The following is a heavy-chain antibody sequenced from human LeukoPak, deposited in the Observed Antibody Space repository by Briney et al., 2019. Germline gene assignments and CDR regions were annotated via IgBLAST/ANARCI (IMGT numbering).Heavy chain of an antibody. CDR3: ARAPGYSSGWYPGTMYFDY. V-gene: IGHV1-69*13. Sequence: SVKVSCKASGVTFSSYAISWVRQAPGQGLEWMGGIIPIFGTANYAQKFQGRVTITADESTSTAYMELSSLRSEDTAVYYCARAPGYSSGWYPGTMYFDYWGQGTLVTVSS. CDR1: GVTFSSYA. J-gene: IGHJ4*02. CDR2: IIPIFGTA. D-gene: IGHD6-19*01.